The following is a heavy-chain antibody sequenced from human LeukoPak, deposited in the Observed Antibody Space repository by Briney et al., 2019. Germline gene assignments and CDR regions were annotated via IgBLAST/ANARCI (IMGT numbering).Heavy chain of an antibody. V-gene: IGHV1-69*05. CDR3: ARPVVPAAMGSWFDP. CDR1: GGTFSSYA. Sequence: SVKVSCKASGGTFSSYAISWVRQAPGQGLEWMGGIIPILGTANYAQKFQGRVTITTDESTSTAYMELSSLRSEDTAVYYCARPVVPAAMGSWFDPWGQGTLVTVSS. J-gene: IGHJ5*02. D-gene: IGHD2-2*01. CDR2: IIPILGTA.